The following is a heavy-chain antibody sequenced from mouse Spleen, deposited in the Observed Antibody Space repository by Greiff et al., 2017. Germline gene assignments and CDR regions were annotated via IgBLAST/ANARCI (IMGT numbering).Heavy chain of an antibody. J-gene: IGHJ1*01. Sequence: VQLQQSGAELVRPGASVTLSCKASGYTFTDYEMHWVKQTPVHGLEWIGAIDPETGGTAYNQKFKGKAILTADKSSSTAYMELRSLTSEDSAVYYCTNFTTVVAPRWYFDVWGAGTTVTVSS. V-gene: IGHV1-15*01. CDR2: IDPETGGT. D-gene: IGHD1-1*01. CDR3: TNFTTVVAPRWYFDV. CDR1: GYTFTDYE.